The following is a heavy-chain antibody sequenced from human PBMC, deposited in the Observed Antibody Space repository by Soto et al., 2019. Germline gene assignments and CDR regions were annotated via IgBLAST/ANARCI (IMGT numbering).Heavy chain of an antibody. J-gene: IGHJ4*02. CDR3: ARGSGSRPGLDYCDPPFDY. V-gene: IGHV4-31*03. Sequence: QVQLQESGPGLVKPSQTLSLTCTVSGDSISSGDYYWTWIRQHPGKGLEWIGCISDSGSSYYNPSLKSRITLSLDTSKNHFSLKLSSVTAADTAVYYCARGSGSRPGLDYCDPPFDYWGQGTEVFVSS. CDR2: ISDSGSS. CDR1: GDSISSGDYY. D-gene: IGHD4-17*01.